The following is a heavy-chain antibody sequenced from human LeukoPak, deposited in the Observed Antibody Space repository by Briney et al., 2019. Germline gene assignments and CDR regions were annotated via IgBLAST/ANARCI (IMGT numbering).Heavy chain of an antibody. Sequence: GGSLRLSCAASGFTFSSYAMSWVRQAPGKGLEWVSAISGSGGSTYYADSVKGRFTISRDNSKNTLYLQMNSLRAEDTAVYYCAKLALLWFGELLYVKEVDYWGQGTLVTVSS. V-gene: IGHV3-23*01. CDR2: ISGSGGST. D-gene: IGHD3-10*01. CDR1: GFTFSSYA. J-gene: IGHJ4*02. CDR3: AKLALLWFGELLYVKEVDY.